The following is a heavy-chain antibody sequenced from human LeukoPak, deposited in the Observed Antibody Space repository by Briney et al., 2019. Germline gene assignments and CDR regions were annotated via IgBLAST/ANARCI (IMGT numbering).Heavy chain of an antibody. CDR3: AKVKTDILIADS. CDR1: GFTFSTYW. J-gene: IGHJ4*02. CDR2: IRFDGSNT. D-gene: IGHD2-21*02. Sequence: GGSLILSCAASGFTFSTYWMSWVRQAPGKGLEWVSFIRFDGSNTYHADSVKGRFTISRDNSKNTLYLQMNSLTSEDTAVYYCAKVKTDILIADSWGQGTLVTVSS. V-gene: IGHV3-30*02.